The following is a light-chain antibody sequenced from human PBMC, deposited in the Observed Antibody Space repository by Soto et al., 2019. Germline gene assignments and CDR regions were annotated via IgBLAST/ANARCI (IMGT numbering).Light chain of an antibody. CDR2: GST. J-gene: IGLJ3*02. V-gene: IGLV1-40*01. Sequence: QSVLTQPPSVSGAPGQGVSISCSGTSSNIGAGYDVHWYQHLPGTAPKLLIYGSTHRPSGVPDRFSGSKSDTSASLAITGLQADDEADYYCQSYDRSLSGWVFGTGTKLTVL. CDR1: SSNIGAGYD. CDR3: QSYDRSLSGWV.